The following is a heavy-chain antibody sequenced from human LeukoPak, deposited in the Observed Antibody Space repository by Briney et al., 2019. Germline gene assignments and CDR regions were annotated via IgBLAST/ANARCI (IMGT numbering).Heavy chain of an antibody. CDR1: GGTFSSYA. D-gene: IGHD3-22*01. V-gene: IGHV1-69*01. J-gene: IGHJ6*02. Sequence: GSSVKVSCKASGGTFSSYAISWVRQAPGQGLEWMGGIIPIFGTANYAQKFQGRVTITADESTSTAYMELSSLRSEDTAVYYCAMRHHVPTMIVVHYGMDVWGQGTTVTVSS. CDR3: AMRHHVPTMIVVHYGMDV. CDR2: IIPIFGTA.